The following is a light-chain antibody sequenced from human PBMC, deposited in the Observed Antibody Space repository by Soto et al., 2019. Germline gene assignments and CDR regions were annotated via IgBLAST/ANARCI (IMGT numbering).Light chain of an antibody. V-gene: IGLV1-44*01. Sequence: QSLLTQAPSASGTPGQRFTIACSGSSSNIGSNTVNWYQQLPGTAPKLLIYSNNQRPSWVPDRFSGSKSGTSASLAISGLQSEDEADYYCAAWDDSLNGSVFGTGTKVTVL. CDR1: SSNIGSNT. CDR3: AAWDDSLNGSV. CDR2: SNN. J-gene: IGLJ1*01.